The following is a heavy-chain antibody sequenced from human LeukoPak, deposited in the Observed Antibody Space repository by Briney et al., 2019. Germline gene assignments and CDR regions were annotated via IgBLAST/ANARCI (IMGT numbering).Heavy chain of an antibody. CDR3: ARDRTAELRYFDWLSESYFDY. V-gene: IGHV4-4*07. D-gene: IGHD3-9*01. Sequence: SETLPLTCTVSGGSISSYYWSWTRQPPGKGLEWIGRIYTSGSTNYNPSLKSRVTMSVDTSKNQFSLKLSSVTAADTAVYYCARDRTAELRYFDWLSESYFDYWGQGTLVTVSS. CDR2: IYTSGST. CDR1: GGSISSYY. J-gene: IGHJ4*02.